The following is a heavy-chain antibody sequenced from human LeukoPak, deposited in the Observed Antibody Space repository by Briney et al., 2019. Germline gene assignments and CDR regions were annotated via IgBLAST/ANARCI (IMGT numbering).Heavy chain of an antibody. J-gene: IGHJ4*02. CDR2: ISSSSSYI. D-gene: IGHD3-16*02. Sequence: RTGGSLRLSCAASGFTFSSYSMNWVRQAPGKGLEWVSSISSSSSYIYYADSVKGRFTISRDNAKNSLYLQMNSLRAEDTAVYYCARDSLMITFGGVSVTEPYYFDYWGQGTLVTVSS. V-gene: IGHV3-21*01. CDR3: ARDSLMITFGGVSVTEPYYFDY. CDR1: GFTFSSYS.